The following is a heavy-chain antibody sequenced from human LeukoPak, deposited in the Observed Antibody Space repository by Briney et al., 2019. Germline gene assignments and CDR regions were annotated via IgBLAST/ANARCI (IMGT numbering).Heavy chain of an antibody. V-gene: IGHV3-48*01. CDR1: GFTFSSYS. J-gene: IGHJ4*02. CDR3: ARVISSTSRVVDY. Sequence: GGSLRLSCAASGFTFSSYSINWVRQAPGKGPGLGSYISSSSSTIYYADSVRGRFTISRDNAKNSLYLQMNSLRAEDTAVYYCARVISSTSRVVDYWGQGTLVTVSS. CDR2: ISSSSSTI. D-gene: IGHD2-2*01.